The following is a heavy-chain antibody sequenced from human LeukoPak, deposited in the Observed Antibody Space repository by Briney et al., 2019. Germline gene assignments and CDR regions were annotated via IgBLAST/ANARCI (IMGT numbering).Heavy chain of an antibody. Sequence: GASVKVSCKASGYTLTSYGISWVRQAPGQGLEWMGWISAYNGNTNYAQKLQGRVTMTTDTSTSTAYMELRSLRSDDTAVYYCARDPSWELPFYYYYMDVWGKGTTVTISS. D-gene: IGHD1-26*01. CDR2: ISAYNGNT. CDR3: ARDPSWELPFYYYYMDV. V-gene: IGHV1-18*01. J-gene: IGHJ6*03. CDR1: GYTLTSYG.